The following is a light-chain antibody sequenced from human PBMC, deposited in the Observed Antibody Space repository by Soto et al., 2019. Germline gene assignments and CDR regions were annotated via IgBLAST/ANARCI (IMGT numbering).Light chain of an antibody. J-gene: IGKJ4*01. CDR2: GAS. V-gene: IGKV3-15*01. Sequence: EIVMTQSPATLSVSPGERATLSCRASQSVSSNLAWYQQKPGQAPRLLIYGASTRATGIPARFSGSGSGTKFTLTISSLQSEDFAVYYCHQYNKWPSFTFGGGTKVEI. CDR1: QSVSSN. CDR3: HQYNKWPSFT.